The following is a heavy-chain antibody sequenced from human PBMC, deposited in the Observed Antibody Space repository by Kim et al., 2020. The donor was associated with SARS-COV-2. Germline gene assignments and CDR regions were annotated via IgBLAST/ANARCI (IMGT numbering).Heavy chain of an antibody. CDR1: GYTFTDYY. V-gene: IGHV1-2*02. J-gene: IGHJ6*03. CDR3: ARELDYYMDV. Sequence: ASVKVSCKTSGYTFTDYYMHWVRQAPGQGLEWMGWINPNSGGTNYAQKFQGRVTMTRDTSISTAYMELSRLRSDDTAVYYCARELDYYMDVWGKGTTVTVSS. CDR2: INPNSGGT.